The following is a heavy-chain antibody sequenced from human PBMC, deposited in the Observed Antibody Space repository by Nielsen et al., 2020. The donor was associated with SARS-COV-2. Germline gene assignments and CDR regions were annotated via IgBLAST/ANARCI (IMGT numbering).Heavy chain of an antibody. D-gene: IGHD1-14*01. CDR3: ARLQNSTGGGMDV. CDR2: VYPGDSDT. CDR1: GSNFATYW. Sequence: GESLKISCQGSGSNFATYWIAWVRQMPGNGLEWMGVVYPGDSDTRYSPSFQGQVLISFDKSITTAYLQWNSLPASDSAMYYCARLQNSTGGGMDVCGQGTAVTVSS. J-gene: IGHJ6*02. V-gene: IGHV5-51*01.